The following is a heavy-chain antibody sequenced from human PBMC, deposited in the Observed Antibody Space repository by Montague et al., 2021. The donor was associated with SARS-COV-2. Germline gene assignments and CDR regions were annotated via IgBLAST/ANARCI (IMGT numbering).Heavy chain of an antibody. Sequence: SETLSLTCAVYGGSFSGYWWTWIRQSPGKGLEWIGGINDSGTTKYNPSLKSRVTISVDTSKNQFSLDLTSVTVADTAVNYCARGAPGYWGQGTLVTVSS. CDR2: INDSGTT. CDR3: ARGAPGY. V-gene: IGHV4-34*01. J-gene: IGHJ4*02. CDR1: GGSFSGYW.